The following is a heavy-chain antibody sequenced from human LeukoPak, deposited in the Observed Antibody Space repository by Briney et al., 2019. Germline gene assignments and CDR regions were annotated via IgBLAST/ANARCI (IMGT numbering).Heavy chain of an antibody. CDR3: AKDMGSSTSKNFDY. V-gene: IGHV3-9*01. D-gene: IGHD2-2*01. CDR2: ISWNSVHK. CDR1: GFIFEDYA. Sequence: GGSLRLSCAASGFIFEDYAMHRVRQTPGKGLEWVSGISWNSVHKGYADSVKGRFTISRDNAKNSLYLQMNSLRAEDTALYYCAKDMGSSTSKNFDYWGQGTLVAVSS. J-gene: IGHJ4*02.